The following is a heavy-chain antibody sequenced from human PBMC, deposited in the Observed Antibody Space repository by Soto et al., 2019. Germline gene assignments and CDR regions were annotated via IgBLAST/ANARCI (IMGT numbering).Heavy chain of an antibody. V-gene: IGHV4-31*03. CDR1: GGSISSCGYY. CDR3: ARDHGNGHFDY. D-gene: IGHD1-1*01. Sequence: SGTLSLTCTVSGGSISSCGYYWSWIRQHPGKGLEWIGYIYYSGSTYYNPSLKSRVTISVDTSKNQFSLKLSSVTAADTAVYYCARDHGNGHFDYWGQGTLVTVSS. CDR2: IYYSGST. J-gene: IGHJ4*02.